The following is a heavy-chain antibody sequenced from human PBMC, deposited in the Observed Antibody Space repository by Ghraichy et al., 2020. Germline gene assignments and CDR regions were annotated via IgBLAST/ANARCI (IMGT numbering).Heavy chain of an antibody. Sequence: LSLTCAASGFTFSSYGMSWVRQAPGKGLEWVSSISGSGGSRYYGDSVKGRFTISRDNSKSTLYLQMNSLRADDTAVYYCAKSRCGGYCLPDYWGHGTLVTVSS. D-gene: IGHD2-21*01. CDR1: GFTFSSYG. CDR2: ISGSGGSR. J-gene: IGHJ4*01. CDR3: AKSRCGGYCLPDY. V-gene: IGHV3-23*01.